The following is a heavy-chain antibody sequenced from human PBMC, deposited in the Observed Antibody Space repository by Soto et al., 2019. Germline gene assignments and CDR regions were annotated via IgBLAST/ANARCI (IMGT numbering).Heavy chain of an antibody. Sequence: GGSLRLSCAASGFTFSSYWMSWVRQAPGKGLEWVANIKQDGSEKYYVDSAKGRFTISRDNSKNTLFLQMNSLRAEDTAVYYCARDLGQGNGPFDYWGQGTLVTVSS. J-gene: IGHJ4*02. CDR1: GFTFSSYW. D-gene: IGHD1-26*01. CDR3: ARDLGQGNGPFDY. V-gene: IGHV3-7*01. CDR2: IKQDGSEK.